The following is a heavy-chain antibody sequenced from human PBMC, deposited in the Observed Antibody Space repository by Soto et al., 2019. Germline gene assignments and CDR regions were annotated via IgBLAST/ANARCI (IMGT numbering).Heavy chain of an antibody. CDR1: GFTFSSYE. CDR3: ARGLHYGMDV. Sequence: GGSLRLSCAASGFTFSSYEMNWVRQAPGKGLEWVSYISSSGSTIYSADSVKGRFTITRDNAKYSLYLQMNSLRAEDTAVYYCARGLHYGMDVWGQGTTVTVSS. CDR2: ISSSGSTI. V-gene: IGHV3-48*03. J-gene: IGHJ6*02. D-gene: IGHD4-17*01.